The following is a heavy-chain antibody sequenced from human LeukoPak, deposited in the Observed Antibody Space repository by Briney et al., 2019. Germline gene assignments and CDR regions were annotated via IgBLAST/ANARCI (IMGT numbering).Heavy chain of an antibody. D-gene: IGHD4/OR15-4a*01. V-gene: IGHV3-30*04. Sequence: SGGSLRLSCAASGFTFSIYAMHWVRQAPGKGLEWVAVISYDETNKYYADSVKGRFTISRDNSKNTLYLQMNSLRGDDTAVYYCAKDRGTMVAVESYFDYWGQGTLVTVSS. CDR2: ISYDETNK. CDR3: AKDRGTMVAVESYFDY. CDR1: GFTFSIYA. J-gene: IGHJ4*02.